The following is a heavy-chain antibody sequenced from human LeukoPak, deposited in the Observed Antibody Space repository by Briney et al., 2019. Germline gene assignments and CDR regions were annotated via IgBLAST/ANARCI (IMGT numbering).Heavy chain of an antibody. CDR1: GYTLTELS. CDR2: FDPKDAET. Sequence: ASVKVSCKVSGYTLTELSMHWVRQAPGKGLELTGGFDPKDAETIYAQKFQGRVTMTEDTSSDTAYMELNSLRSEDTAVYYCAKPTHARGGPWFDPWGQGALVTVSS. CDR3: AKPTHARGGPWFDP. V-gene: IGHV1-24*01. J-gene: IGHJ5*02. D-gene: IGHD1-14*01.